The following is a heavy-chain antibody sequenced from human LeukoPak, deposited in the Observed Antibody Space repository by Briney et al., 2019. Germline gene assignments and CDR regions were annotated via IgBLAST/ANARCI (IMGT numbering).Heavy chain of an antibody. V-gene: IGHV1-46*01. CDR2: FNPAGGRA. Sequence: ASVKVSCKASANTFTDFYMHWVRQAPGQGLEWMGIFNPAGGRASFAQKFQGRVTITRDTSTNTLYMELSSLRSEDTAVYYCARDQAAITTPLAWSFALWGRGTLVTVSS. CDR1: ANTFTDFY. CDR3: ARDQAAITTPLAWSFAL. D-gene: IGHD1-14*01. J-gene: IGHJ2*01.